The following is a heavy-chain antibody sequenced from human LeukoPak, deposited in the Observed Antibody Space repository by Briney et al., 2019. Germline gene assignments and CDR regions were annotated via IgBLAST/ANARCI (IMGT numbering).Heavy chain of an antibody. Sequence: PGGSLRLSCAAPGFTFSTYAMSWVRQAPGKGLEWVSSISSSGDRTFYADSVKDRFTISRDNSENTLYLQMSRLRAEDTAVYYCAKDRPNYHESNGHYYRPNGDYWGQGTLVTVSS. CDR2: ISSSGDRT. J-gene: IGHJ4*02. V-gene: IGHV3-23*01. CDR3: AKDRPNYHESNGHYYRPNGDY. D-gene: IGHD3-22*01. CDR1: GFTFSTYA.